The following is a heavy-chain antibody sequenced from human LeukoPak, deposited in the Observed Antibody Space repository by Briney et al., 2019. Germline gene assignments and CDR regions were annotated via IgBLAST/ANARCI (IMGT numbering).Heavy chain of an antibody. V-gene: IGHV4-34*01. J-gene: IGHJ6*02. CDR1: GGSFSGYY. CDR3: ARGRGIAGLYCYYYGMDV. D-gene: IGHD6-13*01. Sequence: SETLSLTCAVYGGSFSGYYWSWIRQPPGKGLEWIGEINHGGSTNYNPSLKNRVTISVDTSKNQFSLKLSSVAAADTAVYYCARGRGIAGLYCYYYGMDVWGQGTTVTVSS. CDR2: INHGGST.